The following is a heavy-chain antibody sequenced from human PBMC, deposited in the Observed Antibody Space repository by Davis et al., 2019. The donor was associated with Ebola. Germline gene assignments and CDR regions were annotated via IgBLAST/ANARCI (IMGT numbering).Heavy chain of an antibody. CDR2: ISGSGRT. CDR1: DGSISGHY. CDR3: ARFGEGAY. D-gene: IGHD2-21*01. J-gene: IGHJ4*02. Sequence: PSETLSLTCTVSDGSISGHYWNWFRQPPGKGLEWIGFISGSGRTSYNPSLKSRVTISADTPKNPFSLNLSSVTAADTAVYFCARFGEGAYWGQGTLVTVSS. V-gene: IGHV4-59*11.